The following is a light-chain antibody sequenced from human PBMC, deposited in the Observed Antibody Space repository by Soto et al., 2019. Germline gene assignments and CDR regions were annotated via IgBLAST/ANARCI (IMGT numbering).Light chain of an antibody. CDR3: HQYGTSPPVT. CDR2: GAS. V-gene: IGKV3-20*01. Sequence: VLTQSPGTLSLSPGERATLSCRASQSVSSSYLAWYQQKPGQAPRLLIYGASTRATGIPDRFSGSGSGTDFTLTITRLEPEDFAVYYCHQYGTSPPVTFGQGTRLEIK. J-gene: IGKJ5*01. CDR1: QSVSSSY.